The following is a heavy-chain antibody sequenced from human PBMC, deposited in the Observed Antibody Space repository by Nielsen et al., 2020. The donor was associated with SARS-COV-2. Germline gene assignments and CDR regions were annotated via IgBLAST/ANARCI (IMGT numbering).Heavy chain of an antibody. CDR1: GFTFSSYG. CDR3: AKWQAIFGVVDMRPDFDY. V-gene: IGHV3-33*06. D-gene: IGHD3-3*01. Sequence: GESLKISCAASGFTFSSYGMHWVRQAPGKGLEWVAVIWYDGSNKYYADSVKGRFTISRDNSKNTLYLQMNSLRAEDTAVYYCAKWQAIFGVVDMRPDFDYWGQGTLVTVSS. CDR2: IWYDGSNK. J-gene: IGHJ4*02.